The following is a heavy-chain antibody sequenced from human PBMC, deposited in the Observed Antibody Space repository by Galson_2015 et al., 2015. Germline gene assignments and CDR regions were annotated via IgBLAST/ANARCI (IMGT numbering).Heavy chain of an antibody. J-gene: IGHJ4*02. V-gene: IGHV3-7*01. CDR2: IKQDGSEK. CDR3: AREFGDVRCLGY. CDR1: GFTFSSYW. Sequence: SLRLSCAASGFTFSSYWMSWVRQAPGKGLEWVANIKQDGSEKYYVDPVKGRFTIPRDNAKNSLYLQMNSLRAEDTAVYYCAREFGDVRCLGYWGQGTLVTVSS. D-gene: IGHD3-10*01.